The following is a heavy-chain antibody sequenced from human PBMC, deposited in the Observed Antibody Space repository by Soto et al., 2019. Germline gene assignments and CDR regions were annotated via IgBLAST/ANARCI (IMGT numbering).Heavy chain of an antibody. CDR1: GGSISSYY. CDR2: IYYSGST. CDR3: ARAGYGSGSYCFDF. D-gene: IGHD3-10*01. V-gene: IGHV4-59*01. Sequence: SETLSLTCTVSGGSISSYYWSWIRQPPGKGLEWIGYIYYSGSTNYNPSLKSRVTISVDTSKNQFSLKLSSVTAADTAVYYCARAGYGSGSYCFDFWGQGTLVTVSS. J-gene: IGHJ5*01.